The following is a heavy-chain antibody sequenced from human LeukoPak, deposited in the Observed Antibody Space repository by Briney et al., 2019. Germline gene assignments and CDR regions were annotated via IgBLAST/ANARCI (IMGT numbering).Heavy chain of an antibody. CDR2: IYYSGST. D-gene: IGHD6-19*01. CDR3: ARHYSTWVHSSGWHNY. J-gene: IGHJ4*02. Sequence: SETLSLTCTVSGGSISSSSYYWGWIRQPPGKGLEWIGSIYYSGSTYYNPSLKSRVTISVDTSKNQFSLKLSSVTAADTAVYYCARHYSTWVHSSGWHNYWGQGTLVTVSS. V-gene: IGHV4-39*01. CDR1: GGSISSSSYY.